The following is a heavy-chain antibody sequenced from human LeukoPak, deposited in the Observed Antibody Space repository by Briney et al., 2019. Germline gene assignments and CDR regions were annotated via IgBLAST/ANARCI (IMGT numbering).Heavy chain of an antibody. CDR1: GFTFSGCA. V-gene: IGHV3-23*01. CDR3: AKIPTYYDYVWGSYRPYFDY. CDR2: ISGSGGST. Sequence: PGGSLRLSCAASGFTFSGCAMSWVRQAPGKGLEWVSAISGSGGSTYYADSVKGRFTISRDNSKNTLYLQMNSLRAEDTAVYYCAKIPTYYDYVWGSYRPYFDYWGQGTLVTVSS. D-gene: IGHD3-16*02. J-gene: IGHJ4*02.